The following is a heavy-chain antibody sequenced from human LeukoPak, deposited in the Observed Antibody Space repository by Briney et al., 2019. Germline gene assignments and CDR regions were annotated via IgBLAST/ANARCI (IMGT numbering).Heavy chain of an antibody. J-gene: IGHJ4*02. CDR2: INSDGSST. CDR1: GFTFSSYW. Sequence: GGSLRLSCAASGFTFSSYWMHWVRQAPGKGLVWVSRINSDGSSTSYADSVKGRFTISRDNAKNTLYLQMNSLRAEDTAVYYCARVYRSSTSCYAGIYYFDYWGQGTLVTVSS. D-gene: IGHD2-2*01. CDR3: ARVYRSSTSCYAGIYYFDY. V-gene: IGHV3-74*01.